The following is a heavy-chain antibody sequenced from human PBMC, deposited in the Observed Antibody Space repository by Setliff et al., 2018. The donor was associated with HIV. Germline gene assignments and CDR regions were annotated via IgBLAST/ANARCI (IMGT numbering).Heavy chain of an antibody. V-gene: IGHV3-30-3*02. Sequence: PGGSLRLSCAASGFTLSSYTMHWVRQAPGKGLEWVAVISYDGSTKYYADSVKGRFTISRDYSKNMVYLQVSSLRAEDSAVYYCVKSASWDLRGWLHWGQGTPVTVSS. J-gene: IGHJ4*02. CDR1: GFTLSSYT. CDR3: VKSASWDLRGWLH. D-gene: IGHD6-19*01. CDR2: ISYDGSTK.